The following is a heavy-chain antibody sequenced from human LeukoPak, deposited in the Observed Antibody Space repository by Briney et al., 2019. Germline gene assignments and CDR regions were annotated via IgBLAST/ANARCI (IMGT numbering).Heavy chain of an antibody. CDR1: GYTFTSYY. J-gene: IGHJ6*02. Sequence: ASVKVSCKASGYTFTSYYMHWVRQAPGQGLEWMGIINPSGGSTSYAQKFQGRVTMTRDTSTSTVYMELSSLRSEDTAVYYCARRDIVVVPAAMNMYYYGMDVWGQGTTVTVSS. CDR2: INPSGGST. V-gene: IGHV1-46*01. CDR3: ARRDIVVVPAAMNMYYYGMDV. D-gene: IGHD2-2*01.